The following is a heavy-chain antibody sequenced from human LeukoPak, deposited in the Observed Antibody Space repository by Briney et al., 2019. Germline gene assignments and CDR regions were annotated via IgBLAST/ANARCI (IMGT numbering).Heavy chain of an antibody. CDR2: IYPRDGST. V-gene: IGHV1-46*01. J-gene: IGHJ4*02. CDR3: ARDQEGFDY. Sequence: ASVMVSCKASGYTFTSNYIHWVRQAPGQGLEWMGMIYPRDGSTSYAQKFQGRVTVTRDTSTSTVHMELSGLRSEDTAVYYCARDQEGFDYWGQGTLVTASS. CDR1: GYTFTSNY.